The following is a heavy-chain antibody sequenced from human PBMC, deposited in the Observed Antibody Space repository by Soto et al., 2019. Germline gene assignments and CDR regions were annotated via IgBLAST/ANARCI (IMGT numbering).Heavy chain of an antibody. J-gene: IGHJ4*02. CDR2: IYHSGST. V-gene: IGHV4-38-2*02. Sequence: SETLSLTCAVSGYSISSGYYWGWIRQPTGKGLEWIGTIYHSGSTYYNPSLKSRVTILVDTSKNQFSLKLSSVTAADTAVYYCAREGDDVLRFLEWLSDGGRYFDYWGQGTLVTVSS. CDR1: GYSISSGYY. CDR3: AREGDDVLRFLEWLSDGGRYFDY. D-gene: IGHD3-3*01.